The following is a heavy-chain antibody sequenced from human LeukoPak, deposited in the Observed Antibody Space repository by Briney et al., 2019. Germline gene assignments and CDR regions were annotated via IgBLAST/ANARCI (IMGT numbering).Heavy chain of an antibody. J-gene: IGHJ6*02. CDR2: INPNSGGT. D-gene: IGHD3-16*01. CDR3: AREGLISHYYYGMDV. Sequence: ASVKVSCKASGYTFTGYYMHWVRQAPGQGLEWMGWINPNSGGTNYAQKFQGRVTMTRDTSISTAYMELSRLRSDDPAVYYCAREGLISHYYYGMDVWGQGTTVTVSS. V-gene: IGHV1-2*02. CDR1: GYTFTGYY.